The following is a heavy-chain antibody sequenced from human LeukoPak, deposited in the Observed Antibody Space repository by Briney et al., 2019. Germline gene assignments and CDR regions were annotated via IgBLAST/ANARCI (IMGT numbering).Heavy chain of an antibody. D-gene: IGHD6-19*01. J-gene: IGHJ4*02. CDR1: GGSFSGYY. CDR3: ARGSGIAVAPVG. Sequence: SETLSLTCAVYGGSFSGYYWSWIRQPPGKGLEWIGEINHSGSTNYNPSLKSRVTVSVDTSKNQFSLKLSSVTAADTAVYYCARGSGIAVAPVGWGQGTLVTVSS. V-gene: IGHV4-34*01. CDR2: INHSGST.